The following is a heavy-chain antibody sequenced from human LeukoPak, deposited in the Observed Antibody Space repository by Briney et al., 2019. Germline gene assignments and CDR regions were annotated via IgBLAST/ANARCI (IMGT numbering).Heavy chain of an antibody. Sequence: PSETLSLTCTVSGGSISSGSYYWSWIRQPAGKGLEWIGRIYASGSTSYNPSLKSRVTISVNTSKNQFSLELSSVTAADTAVYYCARDFTIFGNGGYYYMDVWGKGTTVTVSS. CDR1: GGSISSGSYY. CDR2: IYASGST. V-gene: IGHV4-61*02. J-gene: IGHJ6*03. CDR3: ARDFTIFGNGGYYYMDV. D-gene: IGHD3-3*01.